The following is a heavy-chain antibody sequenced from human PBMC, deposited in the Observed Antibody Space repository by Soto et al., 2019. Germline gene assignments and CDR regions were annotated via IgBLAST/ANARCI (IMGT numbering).Heavy chain of an antibody. CDR3: ARSVRATSYYGMDV. CDR1: GFTFSNYA. J-gene: IGHJ6*02. Sequence: GGSLRLSCAASGFTFSNYAMSWVRRAPGKGLEWLSCITGSGATTYYADSVKGRFTISRDNSVSTLSLQMNSLRAEDTAVYYCARSVRATSYYGMDVWGQGATVTVSS. CDR2: ITGSGATT. V-gene: IGHV3-23*01.